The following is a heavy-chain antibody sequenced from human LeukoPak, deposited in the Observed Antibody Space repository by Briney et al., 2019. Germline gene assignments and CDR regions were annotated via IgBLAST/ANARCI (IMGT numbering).Heavy chain of an antibody. CDR1: GFTFSSYG. J-gene: IGHJ4*02. CDR3: AKDGYSDYLWGSYLDY. V-gene: IGHV3-30*18. Sequence: PGGSLRLSCAASGFTFSSYGMHWVRQAPGKGLEWVAVISYDGSNKYYADSVKGRFTISRDNSKNTLYLQMNSLRAEDTAAYYCAKDGYSDYLWGSYLDYWGQGTLVTVSS. CDR2: ISYDGSNK. D-gene: IGHD3-16*01.